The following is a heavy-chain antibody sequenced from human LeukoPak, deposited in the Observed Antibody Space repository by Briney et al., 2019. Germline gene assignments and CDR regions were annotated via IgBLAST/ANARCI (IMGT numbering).Heavy chain of an antibody. J-gene: IGHJ4*02. CDR3: ARGPDSSGYYYFDY. V-gene: IGHV4-30-4*01. CDR1: GVSISSGDYY. CDR2: IYHSGST. Sequence: SETLSLTCTVSGVSISSGDYYWSWIRQPLGKGLEWIGYIYHSGSTHFNPSLKSRVTISVDTSKNQFSLKLSSVTAADTAVYFCARGPDSSGYYYFDYWGQGTLVTVSS. D-gene: IGHD3-22*01.